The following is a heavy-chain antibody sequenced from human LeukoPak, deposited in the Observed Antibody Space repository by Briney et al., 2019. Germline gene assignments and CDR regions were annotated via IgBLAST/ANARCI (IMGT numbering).Heavy chain of an antibody. CDR1: GFSFSSYG. V-gene: IGHV3-33*01. D-gene: IGHD6-25*01. J-gene: IGHJ3*01. Sequence: GGSLRLSCIPSGFSFSSYGMHWVRQAPGKGLEWVAVIWSHGNRKHHSDSVEGRFAISRDNSKNILYLQMNNLRAEDTALYYCARDSAAEDNDFDVWGQGTMVTVSS. CDR3: ARDSAAEDNDFDV. CDR2: IWSHGNRK.